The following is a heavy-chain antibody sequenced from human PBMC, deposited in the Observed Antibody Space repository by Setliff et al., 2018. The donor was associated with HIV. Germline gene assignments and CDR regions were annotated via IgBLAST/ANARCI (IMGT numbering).Heavy chain of an antibody. J-gene: IGHJ5*02. CDR3: AVSPDGDCATTECANWFDP. CDR2: IKTKPNSYAT. Sequence: PSETLRLSCSASGFTFSGSALHWVRQASGKGLEWVGRIKTKPNSYATAHAESVKGRFTISRDDSQNTAYLQMNSLRTEDTAVYFCAVSPDGDCATTECANWFDPWGQGTQVTVSS. CDR1: GFTFSGSA. V-gene: IGHV3-73*01. D-gene: IGHD4-17*01.